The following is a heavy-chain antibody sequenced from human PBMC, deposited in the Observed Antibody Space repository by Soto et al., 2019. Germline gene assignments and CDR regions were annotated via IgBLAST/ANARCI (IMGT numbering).Heavy chain of an antibody. CDR3: ARELHLGPAYYFDF. J-gene: IGHJ4*02. CDR1: GFTFSGFG. Sequence: QVQLVESGGGVVQPGRSLRLSCAASGFTFSGFGMHWVRQAPGKELEWVAVIWDDGSLKYHADSVKGRFTISRDNSKNPLYLQMDSLRAEDTAIYYCARELHLGPAYYFDFWGQGALVTVSS. D-gene: IGHD1-26*01. V-gene: IGHV3-33*01. CDR2: IWDDGSLK.